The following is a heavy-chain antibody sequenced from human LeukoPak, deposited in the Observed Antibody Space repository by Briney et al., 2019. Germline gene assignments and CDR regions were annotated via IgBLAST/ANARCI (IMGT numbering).Heavy chain of an antibody. Sequence: PGGSLRLSCAASGFTFSSYTMNWVRQAPGKGLEWVSYISSSASTIYYADSVKGRFTISRDNANNSLSLEMNSLRDEDTAVYYCARADSSSWYGQWGQGTLVTVSS. D-gene: IGHD6-13*01. CDR3: ARADSSSWYGQ. CDR1: GFTFSSYT. CDR2: ISSSASTI. J-gene: IGHJ4*02. V-gene: IGHV3-48*02.